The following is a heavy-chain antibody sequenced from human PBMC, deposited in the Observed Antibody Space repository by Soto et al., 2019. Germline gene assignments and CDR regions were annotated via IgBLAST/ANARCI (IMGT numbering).Heavy chain of an antibody. V-gene: IGHV3-30*18. J-gene: IGHJ4*02. D-gene: IGHD2-8*01. Sequence: QVQLVESGGRVVQPGRSLRLSCAASGFDFSNSVLHWVRQAPGKGLEWVAVMSCDGSDIYYADSVKGRFTISRDNSKNTLYVQMNNLRPEDTAVYYCAKVREDIVLLVALDYWGQGTLVTVSS. CDR3: AKVREDIVLLVALDY. CDR2: MSCDGSDI. CDR1: GFDFSNSV.